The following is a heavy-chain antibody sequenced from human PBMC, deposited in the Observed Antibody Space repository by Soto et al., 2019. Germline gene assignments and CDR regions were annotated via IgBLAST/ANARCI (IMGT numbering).Heavy chain of an antibody. CDR1: GGSINNYY. J-gene: IGHJ4*02. Sequence: TSETLCLTCTVSGGSINNYYWSWIRQPPGKGLEWIGYIYYSGYTNYNPSLKSRVTMSVDTSKNQFSLKLSSVTAADTAVYYCARILYYYDSSGYYYPSRYFDYWGQGTLVTVSS. CDR2: IYYSGYT. D-gene: IGHD3-22*01. CDR3: ARILYYYDSSGYYYPSRYFDY. V-gene: IGHV4-59*08.